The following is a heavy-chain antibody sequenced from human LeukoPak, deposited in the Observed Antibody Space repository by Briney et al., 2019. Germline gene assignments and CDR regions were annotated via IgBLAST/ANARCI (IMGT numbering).Heavy chain of an antibody. J-gene: IGHJ6*03. Sequence: GASVKVSCKASGGTFSSYAISWVRQAPGQGLEWMGGIIPIFGTANYAQKFQGRVTITADESTSTAYMELSSLRSEDTAVYYCALDSSRIVFTITRYYYYMDVWGKGTTVTISS. D-gene: IGHD6-13*01. V-gene: IGHV1-69*13. CDR2: IIPIFGTA. CDR1: GGTFSSYA. CDR3: ALDSSRIVFTITRYYYYMDV.